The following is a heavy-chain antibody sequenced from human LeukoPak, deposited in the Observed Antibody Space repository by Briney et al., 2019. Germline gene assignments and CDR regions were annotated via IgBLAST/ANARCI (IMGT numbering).Heavy chain of an antibody. CDR2: INHSGST. D-gene: IGHD6-19*01. J-gene: IGHJ4*02. Sequence: SETLSLTCAVYGGSFSGYYWSWIRQPPGKGLEWIGEINHSGSTNYNPSLKSRVTISVDTSKNQFSLKLSSVTAADTAVYYCARETRTYSSGWYYFDYWGQGTLVTVSS. V-gene: IGHV4-34*01. CDR3: ARETRTYSSGWYYFDY. CDR1: GGSFSGYY.